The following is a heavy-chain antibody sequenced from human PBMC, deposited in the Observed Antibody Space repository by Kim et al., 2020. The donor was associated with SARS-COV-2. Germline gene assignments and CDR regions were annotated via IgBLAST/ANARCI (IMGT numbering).Heavy chain of an antibody. Sequence: GGSLRLSCAASGFTFSSYGMHWVRQAPGKGLEWVAVISYDGSNKYYADSVKGRFTISRDNSKNTLYLQMNSLRAEDTAVYYCANGGIWSGYYIDYWGQGTLVTVSS. CDR3: ANGGIWSGYYIDY. V-gene: IGHV3-30*18. J-gene: IGHJ4*02. CDR2: ISYDGSNK. CDR1: GFTFSSYG. D-gene: IGHD3-3*01.